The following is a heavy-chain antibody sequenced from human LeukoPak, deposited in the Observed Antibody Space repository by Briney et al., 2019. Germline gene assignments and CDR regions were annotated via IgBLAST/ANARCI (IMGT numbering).Heavy chain of an antibody. J-gene: IGHJ4*02. CDR2: FYVGGAT. D-gene: IGHD5-24*01. CDR3: ARGDGYNFFDY. Sequence: GKSLRLSCAVSGFSVTNNYMSWVRQAPGKGLEWVSVFYVGGATYYADSVKGRFTISRDNSENTLYLQMKSLRAEDTAVYYCARGDGYNFFDYWGQGTLVTVSS. V-gene: IGHV3-53*01. CDR1: GFSVTNNY.